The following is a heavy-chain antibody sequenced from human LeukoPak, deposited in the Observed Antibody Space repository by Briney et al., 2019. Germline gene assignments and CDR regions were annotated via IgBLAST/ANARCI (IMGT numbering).Heavy chain of an antibody. CDR2: ITGRT. J-gene: IGHJ4*02. CDR3: AKDVCNGAGCHFFDY. D-gene: IGHD2-15*01. Sequence: PGGSLRLSCAASGFTFSSYAMSWVRQAPGKGLEWVSTITGRTYYADSVKGRFTISRDNARRILYLQMNSLRVEDTAVYYCAKDVCNGAGCHFFDYWGQGTLVTVSS. CDR1: GFTFSSYA. V-gene: IGHV3-23*01.